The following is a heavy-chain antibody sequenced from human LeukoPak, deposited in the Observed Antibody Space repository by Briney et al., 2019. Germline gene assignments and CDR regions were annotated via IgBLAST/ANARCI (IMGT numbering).Heavy chain of an antibody. CDR3: ARDQASGSSGWYPTFDY. CDR1: GGSVSSGSYY. D-gene: IGHD6-19*01. J-gene: IGHJ4*02. CDR2: IYYSGST. V-gene: IGHV4-61*01. Sequence: SETLSLTCTVSGGSVSSGSYYWSWIRQPPGKGLEWIGRIYYSGSTNYNPSLKSRVTISVDTSKNQFSLKLSSVTAADTAVYYCARDQASGSSGWYPTFDYRGQGTLVTVSS.